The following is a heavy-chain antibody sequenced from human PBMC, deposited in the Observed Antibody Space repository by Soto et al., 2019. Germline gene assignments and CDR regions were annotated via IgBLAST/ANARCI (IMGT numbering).Heavy chain of an antibody. D-gene: IGHD2-2*01. J-gene: IGHJ6*02. CDR3: ARHAPYCSSTSHCAYGMDV. V-gene: IGHV4-59*08. CDR1: GRSISSYY. CDR2: IYYSGST. Sequence: SETLSLTCTVSGRSISSYYWSWIRQPPGKGLEWIGYIYYSGSTHYNPSLKSRVTISVDTSKNQFSLKLSSVTAADTAVYYCARHAPYCSSTSHCAYGMDVWGQGTTVT.